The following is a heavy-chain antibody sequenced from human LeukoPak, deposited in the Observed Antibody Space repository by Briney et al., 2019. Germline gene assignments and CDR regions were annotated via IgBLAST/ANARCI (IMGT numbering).Heavy chain of an antibody. CDR3: ARRESQQLVPFDY. CDR2: IYYSGST. CDR1: GGSINSYY. Sequence: SETLSLTCTVSGGSINSYYWSWIRQPPGKGLEWIGYIYYSGSTNYNPSLKSRVTISVDTSKNQFSLKLSSVTAADTAVYYCARRESQQLVPFDYWGQGTLVTVSS. J-gene: IGHJ4*02. D-gene: IGHD6-13*01. V-gene: IGHV4-59*12.